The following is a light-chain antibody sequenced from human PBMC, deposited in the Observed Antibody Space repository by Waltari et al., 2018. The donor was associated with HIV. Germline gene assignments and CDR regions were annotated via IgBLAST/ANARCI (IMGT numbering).Light chain of an antibody. V-gene: IGLV2-14*03. CDR2: EVD. J-gene: IGLJ2*01. CDR3: ASFTEDFTVV. Sequence: SVVTQPASVSGFPGQSITISCTGTASDFGYHDFVAWYQQHPDKVPKLILFEVDSRASGIPDRFAGSKSGSTASLTISDLRTEDEANYYCASFTEDFTVVFGGGTKVTVL. CDR1: ASDFGYHDF.